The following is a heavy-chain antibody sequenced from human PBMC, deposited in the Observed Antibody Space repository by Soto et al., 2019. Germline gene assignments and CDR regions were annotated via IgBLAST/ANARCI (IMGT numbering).Heavy chain of an antibody. J-gene: IGHJ6*02. CDR1: GFSFSNYA. CDR3: AKDSMVRGVTHMDV. V-gene: IGHV3-23*01. Sequence: GGSLRLSCAASGFSFSNYAMTWVRQAPGRGLEWVSSISSSGGSTYYADSVKGRFTISRDNSRNTVYLQMNSLRAEDTAVYYCAKDSMVRGVTHMDVWGRGTAVTVSS. CDR2: ISSSGGST. D-gene: IGHD3-10*01.